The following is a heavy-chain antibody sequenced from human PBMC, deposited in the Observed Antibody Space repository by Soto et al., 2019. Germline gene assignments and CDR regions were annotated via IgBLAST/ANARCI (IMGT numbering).Heavy chain of an antibody. CDR1: GFTFSDYY. D-gene: IGHD3-10*01. J-gene: IGHJ6*03. V-gene: IGHV3-11*01. Sequence: PGGSLRFSCAASGFTFSDYYMSWIRQAPGKGLEWVSYISSSGSTIYYADSVKGRFTISRDNAKNSLYLQMNSLRAEDTAVYYCARGRMGVILHYMDVWGKGTTVTVSS. CDR3: ARGRMGVILHYMDV. CDR2: ISSSGSTI.